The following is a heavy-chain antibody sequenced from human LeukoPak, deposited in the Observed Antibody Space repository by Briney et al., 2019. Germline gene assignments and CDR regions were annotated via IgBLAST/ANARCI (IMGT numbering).Heavy chain of an antibody. V-gene: IGHV1-24*01. D-gene: IGHD2-2*01. Sequence: ASVKVSCKVSGYTLTELSMHWVRQAPGKGLEWMGGFDPEDGETIYAQKFQGRVTKTEDTSTDTAYMELSSLRSEDTAVYYCATENLGYCSSTSCAYFDYWGQGTLVTVSS. J-gene: IGHJ4*02. CDR3: ATENLGYCSSTSCAYFDY. CDR2: FDPEDGET. CDR1: GYTLTELS.